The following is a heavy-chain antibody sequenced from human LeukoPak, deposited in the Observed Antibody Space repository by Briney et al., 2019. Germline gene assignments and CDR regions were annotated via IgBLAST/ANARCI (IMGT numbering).Heavy chain of an antibody. V-gene: IGHV4-39*07. CDR1: GGSISSSSYY. J-gene: IGHJ4*02. CDR3: ARDIGYSEYV. D-gene: IGHD1-26*01. Sequence: PSETLSLTCTVSGGSISSSSYYWGWIRQPPGKGLEWIGSIYYSGSTYYNPSLKSRVTISVDTSKNQFSLKLSSVTAADTAVYYCARDIGYSEYVWGQGTLVTVSS. CDR2: IYYSGST.